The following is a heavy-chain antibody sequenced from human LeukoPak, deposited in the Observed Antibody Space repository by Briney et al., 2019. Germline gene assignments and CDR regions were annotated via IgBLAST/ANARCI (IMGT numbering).Heavy chain of an antibody. V-gene: IGHV3-9*01. D-gene: IGHD1-26*01. CDR2: ISWNSGSI. Sequence: HSGRSLRLPCAASGFTFDDYAMHWVRQAPGKGLEWVSGISWNSGSIGYADSVKGRFTISRDNAKNSLYLHMNTLRADDTAVYFCATDPATVGVTTRDYWGQGTPVTVSS. J-gene: IGHJ4*02. CDR3: ATDPATVGVTTRDY. CDR1: GFTFDDYA.